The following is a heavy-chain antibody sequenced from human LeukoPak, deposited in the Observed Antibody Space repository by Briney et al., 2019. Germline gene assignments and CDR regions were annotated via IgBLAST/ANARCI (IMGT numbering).Heavy chain of an antibody. CDR1: GFTFDDYA. CDR2: ISGDGGST. Sequence: GGSLRLSCAASGFTFDDYAMHWVRQAPGKGLEWVSLISGDGGSTYYADSVKGRFTISRDNSKNSLYLQMNSLRTEDTALYYCAKVQFGYEGRKRDFDYWREGTLVTVSS. CDR3: AKVQFGYEGRKRDFDY. V-gene: IGHV3-43*02. D-gene: IGHD2-2*01. J-gene: IGHJ4*02.